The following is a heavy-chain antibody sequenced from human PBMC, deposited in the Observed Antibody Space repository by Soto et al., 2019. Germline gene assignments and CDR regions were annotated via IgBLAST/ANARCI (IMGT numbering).Heavy chain of an antibody. Sequence: NPSETLSLTCTVSGGSISSGGYHWSWIRQHPGKGLEWIGYIYYSGSTYYNPALKSRVTISVDTSKNQFSLKLSSVTAADTAVYYWARTGGEDSPCYYGMDVWGQGTTVTVSS. CDR2: IYYSGST. CDR3: ARTGGEDSPCYYGMDV. D-gene: IGHD3-16*01. J-gene: IGHJ6*02. CDR1: GGSISSGGYH. V-gene: IGHV4-31*03.